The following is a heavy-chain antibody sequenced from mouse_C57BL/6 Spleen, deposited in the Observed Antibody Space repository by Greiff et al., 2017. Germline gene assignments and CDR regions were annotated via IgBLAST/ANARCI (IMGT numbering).Heavy chain of an antibody. CDR1: GFTFSSYT. Sequence: DVMLVESGGGLVKPGGSLKLSCAASGFTFSSYTMSWVRQTPEKRLEWVATISGGGGNTYYPDSVKGRFTISRDNAKNTLYLQMSSLRSEDTALYYCARHNIYYGNYPAWFAYWGQGTLVTVSA. CDR2: ISGGGGNT. J-gene: IGHJ3*01. D-gene: IGHD2-1*01. CDR3: ARHNIYYGNYPAWFAY. V-gene: IGHV5-9*01.